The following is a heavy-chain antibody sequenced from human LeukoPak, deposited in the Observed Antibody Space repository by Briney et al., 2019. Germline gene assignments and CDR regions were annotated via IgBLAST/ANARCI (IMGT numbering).Heavy chain of an antibody. CDR1: GFTFSSYA. CDR2: ISYDGSNK. CDR3: ARDAGQWLINNWFDP. Sequence: QAGGSLRLSRAASGFTFSSYAMHWVRQAPGKGLEWVAVISYDGSNKYYADSVKGRFTISRDNSKNTLYLQMNSLRAEDTAVYYCARDAGQWLINNWFDPWGQGTLVTVSS. V-gene: IGHV3-30-3*01. J-gene: IGHJ5*02. D-gene: IGHD6-19*01.